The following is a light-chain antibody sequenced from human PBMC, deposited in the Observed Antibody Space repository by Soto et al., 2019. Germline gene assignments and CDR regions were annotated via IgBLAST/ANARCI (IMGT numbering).Light chain of an antibody. CDR3: QQYGSSPQDT. CDR1: QSISTSY. Sequence: EIVLTHSPGTLALSPGERATLSFGASQSISTSYLAWYQQKPGQAPRLLIYGSSSRATGIPDRFSGSGSGTDFTLTISSLEPEDFAVYYCQQYGSSPQDTFGQGTKVDIK. J-gene: IGKJ1*01. CDR2: GSS. V-gene: IGKV3-20*01.